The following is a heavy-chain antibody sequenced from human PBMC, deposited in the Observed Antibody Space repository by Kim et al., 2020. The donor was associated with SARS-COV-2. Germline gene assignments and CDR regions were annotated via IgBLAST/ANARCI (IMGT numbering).Heavy chain of an antibody. D-gene: IGHD1-26*01. CDR1: EYAFTGSF. Sequence: ASVKVSCKASEYAFTGSFFHWVRQAPGQGLKWMGWIDPNSGGTKYAQKFQGRVRMTRDTSITTAYLELSSLTPDDTAVYFCSRAPGSGTYSDYWGQGTLVTVYS. CDR3: SRAPGSGTYSDY. V-gene: IGHV1-2*02. CDR2: IDPNSGGT. J-gene: IGHJ4*02.